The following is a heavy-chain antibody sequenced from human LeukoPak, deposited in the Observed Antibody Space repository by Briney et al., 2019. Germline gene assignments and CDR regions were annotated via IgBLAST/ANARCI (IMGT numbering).Heavy chain of an antibody. CDR1: GFTFSSYA. D-gene: IGHD6-19*01. J-gene: IGHJ4*02. Sequence: PGGSLRLSCAGSGFTFSSYAMSWVRQAPGKGLEWVSTISGSGGSTYYADSVKGQFSISRDNSKDTVYLQMNSLRAEDTAVYYCAKRRVGGSAWYYFDDWGQGTLITVSS. CDR2: ISGSGGST. CDR3: AKRRVGGSAWYYFDD. V-gene: IGHV3-23*01.